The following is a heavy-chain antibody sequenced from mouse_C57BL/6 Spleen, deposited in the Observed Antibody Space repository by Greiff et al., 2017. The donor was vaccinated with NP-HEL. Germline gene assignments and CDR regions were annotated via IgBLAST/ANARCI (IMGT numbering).Heavy chain of an antibody. Sequence: QVQLQQSGAELVSPGASVTLSCKASGYTFTDHIMNWVKKRPGQGLEWIGRIYPVSGETNYNQKFMGKATFPVDPSSSTVYMVLNSLTSEDPAVYYCGRSDYSYYYAMDDWGQGTSVTVSS. CDR3: GRSDYSYYYAMDD. D-gene: IGHD2-4*01. CDR1: GYTFTDHI. J-gene: IGHJ4*01. V-gene: IGHV1-11*01. CDR2: IYPVSGET.